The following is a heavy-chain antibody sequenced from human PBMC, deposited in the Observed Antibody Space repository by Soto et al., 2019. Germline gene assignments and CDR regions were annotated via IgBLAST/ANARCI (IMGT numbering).Heavy chain of an antibody. CDR3: ARGGFLEWLHDIASLGPEAAYYYYYIDV. CDR2: MNPNSGNT. V-gene: IGHV1-8*01. D-gene: IGHD3-3*01. Sequence: GASVKVSCKASGYTFTSYDINWVRQATGQGHKWMGWMNPNSGNTGYAQKFQGRVTMTRNTSISTAYMELSSLRSEDTAVYYCARGGFLEWLHDIASLGPEAAYYYYYIDVWSKGTTVTGS. CDR1: GYTFTSYD. J-gene: IGHJ6*03.